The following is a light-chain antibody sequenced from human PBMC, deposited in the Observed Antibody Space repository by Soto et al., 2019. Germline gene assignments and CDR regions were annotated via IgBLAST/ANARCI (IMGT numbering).Light chain of an antibody. J-gene: IGKJ4*01. CDR1: QGINHS. V-gene: IGKV1-9*01. CDR2: GAS. Sequence: DIQLTQSPSFLSASVGDRVTITCRASQGINHSVAWDQQKPGKAPKCLIYGASALQSGVPSRFSGSGSWAEFTLSISSLQPEDLATYYCQHVYSYPLTFGGGTRVEI. CDR3: QHVYSYPLT.